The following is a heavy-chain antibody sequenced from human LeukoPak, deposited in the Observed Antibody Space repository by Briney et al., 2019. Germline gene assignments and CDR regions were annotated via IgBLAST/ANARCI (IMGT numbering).Heavy chain of an antibody. V-gene: IGHV3-23*01. J-gene: IGHJ4*02. D-gene: IGHD3-3*01. CDR2: ISGSGGST. CDR1: GFTFSSYS. Sequence: GGSLRLTCAASGFTFSSYSLSWVRQAPGKGLEWVSAISGSGGSTYYADSVKGRFTISRDNSKNTLYLQMNSLRAEDTAVYYCAKEGWIFGVVIPVDYWGQGTLVTVSS. CDR3: AKEGWIFGVVIPVDY.